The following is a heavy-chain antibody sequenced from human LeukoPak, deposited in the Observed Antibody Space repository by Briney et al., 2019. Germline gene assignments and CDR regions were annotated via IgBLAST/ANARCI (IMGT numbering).Heavy chain of an antibody. V-gene: IGHV4-59*12. CDR2: IYYSGST. CDR3: ARGRGYSLP. Sequence: SETLSLTCTVSGGSISSYYWSWIRQPPGKGLEWIGYIYYSGSTNYNPSLKSRVTISVDTSKNQFSLKLSSVTAADTAVYYCARGRGYSLPWGQGTLVTVSS. D-gene: IGHD5-18*01. CDR1: GGSISSYY. J-gene: IGHJ5*02.